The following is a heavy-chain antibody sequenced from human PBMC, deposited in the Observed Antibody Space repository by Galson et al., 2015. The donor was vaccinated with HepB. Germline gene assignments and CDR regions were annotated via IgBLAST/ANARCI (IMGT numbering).Heavy chain of an antibody. CDR1: GGSFSTYH. Sequence: SETLSFTCAVFGGSFSTYHRTWIRQPPGKGLEWIGEITQSGSTHSNPSLKSRVTMSVDTSKNQFSLKVRSVTAADTAVYYCARGKGRQVLLDYHYYGMDVWGQGTTVSVSS. D-gene: IGHD3-3*01. J-gene: IGHJ6*01. CDR2: ITQSGST. V-gene: IGHV4-34*01. CDR3: ARGKGRQVLLDYHYYGMDV.